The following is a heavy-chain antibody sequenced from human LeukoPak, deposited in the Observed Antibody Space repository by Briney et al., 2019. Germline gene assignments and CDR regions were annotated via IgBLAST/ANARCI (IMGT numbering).Heavy chain of an antibody. Sequence: ASVKVSCKASGYTFTSYDINWVRQATGQGLEWMGWMNPDSGNTGYAQKFQGRVTMTRKTSISTAYMELSSLGSEDTAVYYCARAKDTYYDIYDYWGQGTLVTVSS. D-gene: IGHD3-9*01. CDR2: MNPDSGNT. V-gene: IGHV1-8*01. CDR1: GYTFTSYD. J-gene: IGHJ4*02. CDR3: ARAKDTYYDIYDY.